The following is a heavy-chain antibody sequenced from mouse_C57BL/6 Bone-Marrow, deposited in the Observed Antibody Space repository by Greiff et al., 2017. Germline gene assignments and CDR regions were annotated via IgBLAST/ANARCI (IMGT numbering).Heavy chain of an antibody. V-gene: IGHV1-26*01. CDR2: INPNNGGT. J-gene: IGHJ2*01. CDR1: GYTFTDYY. CDR3: AREEVWFYFDY. Sequence: EVQLQQSGPELVKPGASVKISCKASGYTFTDYYMNWVKQSHGKSLEWIGDINPNNGGTSYNQKFKGKATLTVDTSSSTAYMELRSLTSEDSAVYYCAREEVWFYFDYWGQGTTLTVSS. D-gene: IGHD2-10*02.